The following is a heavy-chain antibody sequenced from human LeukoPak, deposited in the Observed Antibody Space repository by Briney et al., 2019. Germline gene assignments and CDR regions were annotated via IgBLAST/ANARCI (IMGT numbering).Heavy chain of an antibody. V-gene: IGHV3-74*01. CDR2: ITRNEIT. CDR3: TTERAGTSGYIVFDN. CDR1: GFPFSVSW. D-gene: IGHD1-1*01. J-gene: IGHJ4*02. Sequence: PGGSLRLSCAASGFPFSVSWMHWVRQAPGKGLVWVSRITRNEITTYADSVKGRFTISRDNAKNMLYLQMNSLTAEDTAVYYCTTERAGTSGYIVFDNWGQGTLVTVSS.